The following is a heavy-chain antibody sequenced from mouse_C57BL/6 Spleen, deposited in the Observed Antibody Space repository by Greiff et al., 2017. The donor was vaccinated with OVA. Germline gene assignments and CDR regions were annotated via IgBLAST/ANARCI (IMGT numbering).Heavy chain of an antibody. D-gene: IGHD1-1*01. Sequence: VQLQQSGPGLVQPSQSLSITCTVSGFSLTSYGVHWVRQSPGKGLEWLGVIWSGGSTDYNAAFISRLSISKDNSKSQVCFKMNSLQADDTAIYYCARYYCGSSYVAWFAYWGQGTLVTVSA. V-gene: IGHV2-2*01. J-gene: IGHJ3*01. CDR3: ARYYCGSSYVAWFAY. CDR1: GFSLTSYG. CDR2: IWSGGST.